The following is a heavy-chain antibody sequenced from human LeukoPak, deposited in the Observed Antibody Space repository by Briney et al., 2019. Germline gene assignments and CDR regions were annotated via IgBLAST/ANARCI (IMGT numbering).Heavy chain of an antibody. CDR1: GGSISSRSYY. D-gene: IGHD6-13*01. CDR2: IYYSGST. J-gene: IGHJ3*02. Sequence: SETLSLTCTVSGGSISSRSYYWGWIRQPPGKGLEWIGSIYYSGSTYYNPSLKSRVTISVDTSKNQFSLKLSSVTAADTAVYYCVRDLPSADSSSWDAFDIWGQGTMVTVSS. CDR3: VRDLPSADSSSWDAFDI. V-gene: IGHV4-39*07.